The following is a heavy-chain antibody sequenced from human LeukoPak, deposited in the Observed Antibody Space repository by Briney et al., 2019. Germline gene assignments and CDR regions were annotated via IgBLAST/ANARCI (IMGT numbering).Heavy chain of an antibody. Sequence: EASVKVSCKASGYTFTGYYTHWVRQAPGQGLEWMGWINPNSGGTNYAQKFQGRVTMTRDTSISTAYMELSRLRSDDTAVYYCARGTGTQGEYYYGSGSYSYWGQGTLVTVSS. CDR3: ARGTGTQGEYYYGSGSYSY. CDR2: INPNSGGT. CDR1: GYTFTGYY. J-gene: IGHJ4*02. V-gene: IGHV1-2*02. D-gene: IGHD3-10*01.